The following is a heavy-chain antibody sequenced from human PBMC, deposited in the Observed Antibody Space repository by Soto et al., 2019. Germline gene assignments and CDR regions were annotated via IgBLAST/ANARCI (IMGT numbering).Heavy chain of an antibody. CDR3: ARAFYYGSGSYYTGWFDP. D-gene: IGHD3-10*01. Sequence: QVQLQESGPGLVKPSQTLSLTCTVSGGSISSGGYYWSWIRQHPGKGLEWIGSIYYSGSTYYNPSLKSRVTISVDTSRNQFSLKLSSVTAADTAGYYCARAFYYGSGSYYTGWFDPWGQGTLLTVSS. CDR1: GGSISSGGYY. J-gene: IGHJ5*02. CDR2: IYYSGST. V-gene: IGHV4-31*03.